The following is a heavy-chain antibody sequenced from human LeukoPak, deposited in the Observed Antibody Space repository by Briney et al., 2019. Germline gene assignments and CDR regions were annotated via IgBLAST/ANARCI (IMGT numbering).Heavy chain of an antibody. J-gene: IGHJ4*02. D-gene: IGHD5-18*01. V-gene: IGHV4-59*01. Sequence: SETLSLTCTVSGGSISSYYWSWIRQPPGKGLEWIGYIYYSGSTNYNPSLKSRVTISVDTSKNQFSLKLSSVTAADTAVYYCARGRSGGGYSYGAFDYWGQGTLVTVSS. CDR2: IYYSGST. CDR1: GGSISSYY. CDR3: ARGRSGGGYSYGAFDY.